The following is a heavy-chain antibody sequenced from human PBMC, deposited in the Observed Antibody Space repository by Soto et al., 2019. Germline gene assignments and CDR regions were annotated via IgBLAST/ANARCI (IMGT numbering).Heavy chain of an antibody. J-gene: IGHJ4*02. CDR1: GFTFSSYG. D-gene: IGHD3-22*01. CDR2: ISYDGSNK. V-gene: IGHV3-30*18. CDR3: AKIYYYDSSGSDY. Sequence: PGGSLRLSCAASGFTFSSYGMHWVRQAPGKGLEWVAVISYDGSNKYYADSVKGRFTISRDKSKNTVYLQMNSLRAEDTAVYYCAKIYYYDSSGSDYWGQGTLVTVSS.